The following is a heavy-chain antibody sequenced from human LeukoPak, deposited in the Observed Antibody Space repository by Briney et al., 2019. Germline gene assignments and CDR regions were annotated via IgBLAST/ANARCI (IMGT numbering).Heavy chain of an antibody. CDR3: ATSGYCSSTSCDAFDI. J-gene: IGHJ3*02. CDR2: IYPGDSDT. V-gene: IGHV5-51*01. D-gene: IGHD2-2*01. Sequence: GESPKISCKGSGYSFTSYWIGWVRQMPGKGLEWMGIIYPGDSDTRYSPSFQGQVTISADKSISTAYLQWSSLKASDTAMYYCATSGYCSSTSCDAFDIWGQGTMVTVSS. CDR1: GYSFTSYW.